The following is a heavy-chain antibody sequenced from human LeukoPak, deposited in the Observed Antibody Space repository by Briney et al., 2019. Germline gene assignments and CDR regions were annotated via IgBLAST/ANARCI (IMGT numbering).Heavy chain of an antibody. CDR2: IYYSGST. CDR3: VRNFDSYNAFDI. J-gene: IGHJ3*02. Sequence: PSETLSLTCTVSGGSISSYYWSWIRQPPGKGPEWIGYIYYSGSTRYNPSLKSRLTISGDTSKNQFSLKLSSVTAADTAVYYCVRNFDSYNAFDIWGQGTMVTVSS. D-gene: IGHD3-22*01. V-gene: IGHV4-59*12. CDR1: GGSISSYY.